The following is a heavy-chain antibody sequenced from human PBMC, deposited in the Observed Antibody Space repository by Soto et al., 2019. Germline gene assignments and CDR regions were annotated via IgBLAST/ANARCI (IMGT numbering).Heavy chain of an antibody. Sequence: SETLSLTCTVSGGSISSFYWSCIRQPAGKGLEGIGRIYSGGRNNYNPSLKSRVTMSVDTSKNQFSLRLSSVTAADTAMYYCARVARYCSSTSCPRGFDTWGQGTLVTVSS. J-gene: IGHJ5*02. CDR1: GGSISSFY. D-gene: IGHD2-2*01. CDR3: ARVARYCSSTSCPRGFDT. CDR2: IYSGGRN. V-gene: IGHV4-4*07.